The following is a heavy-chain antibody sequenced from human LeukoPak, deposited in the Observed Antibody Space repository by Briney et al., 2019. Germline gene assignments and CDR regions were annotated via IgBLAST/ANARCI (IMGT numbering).Heavy chain of an antibody. CDR1: GFTFDDYG. CDR2: VNWNGGST. V-gene: IGHV3-20*04. D-gene: IGHD5-24*01. CDR3: ARGRDGSSHFGPAFDY. Sequence: PAGGSLRLSCAASGFTFDDYGMGWVRQVPGKGLEWVAGVNWNGGSTGYAESMKGRVTISRDNAKNSLYLQMNSLGVEDTAFYYCARGRDGSSHFGPAFDYWGQGTLVIVSS. J-gene: IGHJ4*02.